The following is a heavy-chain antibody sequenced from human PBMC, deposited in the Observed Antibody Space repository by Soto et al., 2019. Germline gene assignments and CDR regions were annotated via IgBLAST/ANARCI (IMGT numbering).Heavy chain of an antibody. J-gene: IGHJ3*02. CDR2: IYWDDDK. CDR1: GFSLSTRSVG. V-gene: IGHV2-5*02. Sequence: QITLKESGPTLVKPTQTLTLTCTFSGFSLSTRSVGVGWIRQPPEKALEWLALIYWDDDKRYSPSLRSRLTVTKDTSKNQVVLRMTNMDPVDTAAYFCAHRRVYDSLTGYHAVDAFDIWGQGTMVTVSS. CDR3: AHRRVYDSLTGYHAVDAFDI. D-gene: IGHD3-9*01.